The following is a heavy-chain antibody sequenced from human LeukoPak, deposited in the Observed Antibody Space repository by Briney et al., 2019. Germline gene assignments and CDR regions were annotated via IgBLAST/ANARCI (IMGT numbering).Heavy chain of an antibody. J-gene: IGHJ5*02. D-gene: IGHD6-13*01. CDR2: INPNSGGT. CDR3: ARDLVAAAGTSWFDP. V-gene: IGHV1-2*02. CDR1: GYTFTSYY. Sequence: ASVKVSCKASGYTFTSYYMHWVRQAPGQGLEWMGWINPNSGGTNYAQKFQGRVTMTRDTSISTAYMELSRLRSDDTAVYYCARDLVAAAGTSWFDPWGQGTLVTVSS.